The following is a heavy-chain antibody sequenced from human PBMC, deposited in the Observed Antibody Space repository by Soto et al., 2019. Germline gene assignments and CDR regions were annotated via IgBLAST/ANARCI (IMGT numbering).Heavy chain of an antibody. V-gene: IGHV3-23*01. Sequence: GGSLRLSCAASGFTFSSYAMSWVRQAPGKGLEWVSAVSGSGDSTYYADSVKGRFTISRDSSTNTLYLQMNSLRVEDTAKYYCAKFNCSCISGPWFRVFDFWGQGTMDTVSS. D-gene: IGHD3-10*01. CDR2: VSGSGDST. CDR1: GFTFSSYA. J-gene: IGHJ3*01. CDR3: AKFNCSCISGPWFRVFDF.